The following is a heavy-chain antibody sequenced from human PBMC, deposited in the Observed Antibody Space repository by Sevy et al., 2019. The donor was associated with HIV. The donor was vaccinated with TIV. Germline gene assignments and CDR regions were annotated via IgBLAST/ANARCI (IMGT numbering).Heavy chain of an antibody. Sequence: ASVKVSCKVSGKSLTESSMHWVRQAPGKGLEWMGGSDPEDGETIYAQRFEGRVIMTEDKYTDTAYMEGSILGSEDTAEYYCATLISGAYDHRVTEPYYYYGMDVWGQGTTVTVSS. V-gene: IGHV1-24*01. J-gene: IGHJ6*02. CDR3: ATLISGAYDHRVTEPYYYYGMDV. CDR2: SDPEDGET. CDR1: GKSLTESS. D-gene: IGHD5-12*01.